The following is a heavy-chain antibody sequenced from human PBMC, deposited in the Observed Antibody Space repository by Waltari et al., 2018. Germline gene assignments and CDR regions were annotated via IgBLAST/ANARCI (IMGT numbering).Heavy chain of an antibody. CDR2: INHDGTT. CDR1: GGSLGGFS. CDR3: ALDDDILTGPTSNWYFDI. V-gene: IGHV4-34*01. Sequence: QVQLQQWGAGLLKPPETLSLTCAVSGGSLGGFSWSWLRQSPGKGLEWIGEINHDGTTNYNPSLKSRVTVSVDTSKKQFSLNLSSVTAADTGVYYCALDDDILTGPTSNWYFDIWGRGTLVTVSS. J-gene: IGHJ2*01. D-gene: IGHD3-9*01.